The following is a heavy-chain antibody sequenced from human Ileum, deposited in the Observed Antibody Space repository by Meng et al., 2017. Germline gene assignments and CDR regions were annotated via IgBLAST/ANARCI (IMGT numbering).Heavy chain of an antibody. CDR3: ATDIPGND. J-gene: IGHJ4*01. V-gene: IGHV3-23*01. CDR1: GFTFNCSV. Sequence: GESLKISCAASGFTFNCSVMSWVRQAAGKGLEWVSTISPSATNTHYADSVKGRFTISRDNSKNTLFLQMNSLRTEDTAVYYGATDIPGNDWGQGTPVTVSS. D-gene: IGHD1-1*01. CDR2: ISPSATNT.